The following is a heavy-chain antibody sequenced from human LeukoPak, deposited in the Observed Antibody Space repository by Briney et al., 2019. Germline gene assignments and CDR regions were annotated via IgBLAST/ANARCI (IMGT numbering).Heavy chain of an antibody. D-gene: IGHD3-10*01. CDR2: IYTSGST. V-gene: IGHV4-61*02. CDR3: ASQVYYYGSGGYPHAFDI. J-gene: IGHJ3*02. CDR1: GGSISSGSYY. Sequence: SQTLSLTCTVSGGSISSGSYYWSWIRQPAGKGLEWIGRIYTSGSTNYNPSLKSRVTISVDTSKNQFSLKLSSVTAADTAVYYCASQVYYYGSGGYPHAFDIWGQGTMVTVSS.